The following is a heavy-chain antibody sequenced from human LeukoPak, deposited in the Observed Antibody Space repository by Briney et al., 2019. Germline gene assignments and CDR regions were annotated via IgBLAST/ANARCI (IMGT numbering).Heavy chain of an antibody. CDR3: ARDTYDFWSGYISWFDP. CDR1: GGSISSGSYY. J-gene: IGHJ5*02. D-gene: IGHD3-3*01. V-gene: IGHV4-61*01. Sequence: SQTLSLTCTVSGGSISSGSYYWSWIRQPPGKGLEWIGYIYYSGSTNYNPSLKSRVTISVDTSKNQFSLKLSSVTAADTAVYYCARDTYDFWSGYISWFDPWGQGTLVTVSS. CDR2: IYYSGST.